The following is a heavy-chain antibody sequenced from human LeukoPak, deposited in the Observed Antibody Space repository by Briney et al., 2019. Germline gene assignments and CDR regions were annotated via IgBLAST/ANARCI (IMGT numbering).Heavy chain of an antibody. J-gene: IGHJ4*02. CDR1: NDSISSGDYY. CDR3: ARGGDSSSWSYYFDY. CDR2: IFHRGGT. V-gene: IGHV4-30-4*01. Sequence: SETLSLTCTVSNDSISSGDYYWNWIRQPPGKGLEWIGYIFHRGGTSYNPSLKSRVTISVDRSKNQFSLKLSSVTAADTAVYYCARGGDSSSWSYYFDYWGQGTLVTVSS. D-gene: IGHD6-13*01.